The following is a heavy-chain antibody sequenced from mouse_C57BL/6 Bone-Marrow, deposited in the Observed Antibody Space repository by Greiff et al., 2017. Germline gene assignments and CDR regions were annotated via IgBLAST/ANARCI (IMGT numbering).Heavy chain of an antibody. V-gene: IGHV5-6*02. CDR2: ISSGGSYT. CDR1: GFTFSSYG. CDR3: ARRAYYSNYWFAY. Sequence: EVKLMESGGDLVKPGGSLKLSCAASGFTFSSYGMSWVRQTPDKRLEWVATISSGGSYTYYPDSVKGRFTISRDNAKNTLYLQMSSLKSEDTAMYDSARRAYYSNYWFAYWGQGTLVTVSA. D-gene: IGHD2-5*01. J-gene: IGHJ3*01.